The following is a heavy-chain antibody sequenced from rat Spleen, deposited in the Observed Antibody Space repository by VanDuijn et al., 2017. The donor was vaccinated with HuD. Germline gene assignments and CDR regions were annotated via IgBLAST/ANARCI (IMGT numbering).Heavy chain of an antibody. D-gene: IGHD1-11*01. CDR1: GFTLSDHY. J-gene: IGHJ4*01. CDR3: AKDKDGGYVMDA. V-gene: IGHV5S11*01. CDR2: ISTGGGNT. Sequence: EVQLVESDGGLVQPGRSLKLSCAASGFTLSDHYMAWVRQTPTKGLEWVASISTGGGNTYYRDSVRGRFTISRDDAKSTLYLQMNSLRSEETATYYCAKDKDGGYVMDAWGQGASVTVSS.